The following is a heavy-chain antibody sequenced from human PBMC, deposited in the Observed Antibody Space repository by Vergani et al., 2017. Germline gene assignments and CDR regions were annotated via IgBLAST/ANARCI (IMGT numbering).Heavy chain of an antibody. CDR3: ATKSYGTPGCQIGYFRE. D-gene: IGHD1-1*01. CDR1: GFTSSSYG. CDR2: ISYDGTQK. J-gene: IGHJ1*01. V-gene: IGHV3-30*03. Sequence: QVHLVESGGGVVQPGRSLRLSCVVSGFTSSSYGMHWVRQAPGKGLEWVAVISYDGTQKYYADSVKGRFTISRDNSKSTLYLQMNSLRTEDTAVYYCATKSYGTPGCQIGYFREWGQGALVTVSS.